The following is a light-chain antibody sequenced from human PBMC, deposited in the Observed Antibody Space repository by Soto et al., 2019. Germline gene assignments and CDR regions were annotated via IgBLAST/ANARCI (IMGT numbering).Light chain of an antibody. CDR1: SSNIGADYD. J-gene: IGLJ1*01. V-gene: IGLV1-40*01. Sequence: QSVLTQPPSVSGAPGQRITISCTGSSSNIGADYDVHWYQQRPGTAPKLLIFGNNNRPSGVPDRFSGSKSGTSASLAITGLQVEDEGDYYCQSYDSTLSARYVFGTGTKLTV. CDR3: QSYDSTLSARYV. CDR2: GNN.